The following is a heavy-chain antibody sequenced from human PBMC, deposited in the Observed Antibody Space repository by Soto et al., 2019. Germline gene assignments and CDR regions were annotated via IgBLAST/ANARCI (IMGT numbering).Heavy chain of an antibody. D-gene: IGHD2-15*01. CDR2: THVDGST. CDR1: GASISGFY. Sequence: QVQLQESGPGLVKPSETLSLSCTVSGASISGFYWTWIRQPAGKGLEWIGRTHVDGSTIYNPSLKSRVTMSVDTSKNECSLKVRSVTAADTAVYYCAREGVAAPGWFDPWGQGTLVTVSS. V-gene: IGHV4-4*07. CDR3: AREGVAAPGWFDP. J-gene: IGHJ5*02.